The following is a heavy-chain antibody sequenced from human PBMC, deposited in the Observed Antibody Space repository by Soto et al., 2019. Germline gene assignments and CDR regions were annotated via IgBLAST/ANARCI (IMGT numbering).Heavy chain of an antibody. V-gene: IGHV3-30*18. J-gene: IGHJ6*02. CDR1: GGTFSSYG. CDR3: AKRYDILTGYALDLDYYGMDV. CDR2: ISYDGSNK. D-gene: IGHD3-9*01. Sequence: PGGSLRLSCAASGGTFSSYGMHWVRQAPGKGLEWVAVISYDGSNKYYADSVRGRFTISRDNSKNTLYLQMNSLRAEDTAVYYCAKRYDILTGYALDLDYYGMDVWGQGTTVTVSS.